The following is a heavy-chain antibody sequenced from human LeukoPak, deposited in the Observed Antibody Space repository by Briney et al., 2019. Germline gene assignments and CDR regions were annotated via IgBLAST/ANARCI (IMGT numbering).Heavy chain of an antibody. D-gene: IGHD3-9*01. V-gene: IGHV3-23*01. Sequence: GGSLRLSCVASGFTFSSYGMSWVRQAPGKGLEWVSAISGSGGSTYYADSVKGRFTISRDNSKNTLYLQMNSPRAEDTAVYYCARTPNYTYYDILTGYFPPDYWGQGTLVTVSS. CDR3: ARTPNYTYYDILTGYFPPDY. J-gene: IGHJ4*02. CDR1: GFTFSSYG. CDR2: ISGSGGST.